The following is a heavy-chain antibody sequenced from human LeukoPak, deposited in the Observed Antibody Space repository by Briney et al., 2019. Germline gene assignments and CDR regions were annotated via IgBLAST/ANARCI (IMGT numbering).Heavy chain of an antibody. CDR3: ARDRGIFGVVIAYYYMDV. D-gene: IGHD3-3*01. V-gene: IGHV1-2*02. Sequence: ASVKVSCKASGYTFTGYYMHWVRQAPGQGLEWMGWINPNSGGTNYAQKFQGRVTMTRDTSISTAYMELSRLRSNDTAVYYCARDRGIFGVVIAYYYMDVWGKGTTVTVSS. CDR2: INPNSGGT. CDR1: GYTFTGYY. J-gene: IGHJ6*03.